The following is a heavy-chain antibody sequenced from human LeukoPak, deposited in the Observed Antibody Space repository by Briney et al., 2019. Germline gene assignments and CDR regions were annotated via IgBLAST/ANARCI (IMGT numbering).Heavy chain of an antibody. V-gene: IGHV3-21*01. D-gene: IGHD4/OR15-4a*01. Sequence: GGSLRLSCAASGFTFSSYSMNWVRQAPGKGLKWVSSISSSSSYIYYADSVKGRFTISRDNAKNSLYLQMNSLRAEDTAVYYCARIANDYYYGMDVWGQGTTVTVSS. CDR2: ISSSSSYI. J-gene: IGHJ6*02. CDR3: ARIANDYYYGMDV. CDR1: GFTFSSYS.